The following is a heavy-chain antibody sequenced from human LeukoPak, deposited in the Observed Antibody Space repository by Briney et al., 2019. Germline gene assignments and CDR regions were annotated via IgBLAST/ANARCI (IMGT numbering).Heavy chain of an antibody. Sequence: GGSLRLSCEVSGFTFSHYGMSWVRQAPGKGPEWVAGFNGRGDSTYYAESVRGRFTISRDTSKNTLYLQMNSLRAEDTAVYYCARDRYFVVVPAATLDYWGQGTLVTVSS. CDR2: FNGRGDST. J-gene: IGHJ4*02. D-gene: IGHD2-2*01. CDR1: GFTFSHYG. CDR3: ARDRYFVVVPAATLDY. V-gene: IGHV3-23*01.